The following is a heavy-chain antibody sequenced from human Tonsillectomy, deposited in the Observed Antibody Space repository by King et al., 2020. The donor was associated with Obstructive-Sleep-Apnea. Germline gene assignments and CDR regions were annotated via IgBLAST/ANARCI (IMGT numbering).Heavy chain of an antibody. CDR3: ARLYYSSISCYFDY. Sequence: VQLQESGPGLVKPSETLSLTCTVSGGSISSYYWSWIRQPPGKGLELIGYIYYSGSTNYNPSLKSRVTISVDTSKNQFSLKLSSVTAADTAVYYCARLYYSSISCYFDYWGQGTLVTVSS. D-gene: IGHD2-2*01. J-gene: IGHJ4*02. V-gene: IGHV4-59*08. CDR2: IYYSGST. CDR1: GGSISSYY.